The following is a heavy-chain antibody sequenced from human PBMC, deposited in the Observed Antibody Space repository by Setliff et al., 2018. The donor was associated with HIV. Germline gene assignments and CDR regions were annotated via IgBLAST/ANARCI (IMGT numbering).Heavy chain of an antibody. J-gene: IGHJ4*02. CDR1: GFTFRNHA. D-gene: IGHD6-6*01. CDR3: AREEYTQYYFDY. V-gene: IGHV3-30*04. Sequence: GESLRLSCAASGFTFRNHAMHWVRQAPGKGLEWVAVISYDGSNKFYADSVKGRFTISRDNSKNTLYLQMNSLRAEDTAVYYCAREEYTQYYFDYWGQGTLVTVSS. CDR2: ISYDGSNK.